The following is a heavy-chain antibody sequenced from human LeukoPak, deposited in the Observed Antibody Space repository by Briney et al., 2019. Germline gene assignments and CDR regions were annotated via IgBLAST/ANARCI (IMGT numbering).Heavy chain of an antibody. CDR2: ISAYNGNT. Sequence: ASVKVSCKASGYTFTSYGISWVRQAPGQGLEWMGWISAYNGNTNYAQKLQGRVPMSTDTSTRTASMELRSLRSDDTAVYYCAREAEHTVTTPDYWGQGTLVTVSS. V-gene: IGHV1-18*01. D-gene: IGHD4-17*01. J-gene: IGHJ4*02. CDR1: GYTFTSYG. CDR3: AREAEHTVTTPDY.